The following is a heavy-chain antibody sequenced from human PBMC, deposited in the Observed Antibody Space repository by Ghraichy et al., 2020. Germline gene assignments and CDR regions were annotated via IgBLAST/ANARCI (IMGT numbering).Heavy chain of an antibody. J-gene: IGHJ4*02. Sequence: ASVKVSCKTSGYTFTTYGIDWVRQAPGQGLQWMGWISVFNGNTKYAQKFQGRVTVTSDTSTRTAFMELRNLRSDDTAVYYCAILGEQWGFDYWGQGTLVTVSS. CDR1: GYTFTTYG. V-gene: IGHV1-18*01. CDR2: ISVFNGNT. CDR3: AILGEQWGFDY. D-gene: IGHD1-26*01.